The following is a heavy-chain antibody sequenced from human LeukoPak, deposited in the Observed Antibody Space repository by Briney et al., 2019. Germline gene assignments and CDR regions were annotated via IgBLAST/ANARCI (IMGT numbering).Heavy chain of an antibody. V-gene: IGHV3-74*01. CDR1: GFTFNTYW. Sequence: GGSLRLSCAASGFTFNTYWMYWVRQAPGKGLVWVSRIDGDGSSTTYADSVRGRFTISRDNAKNTLYLQMNSLRAEDTAVYYCARGYSGSGRSYWGQGTLVTVSS. CDR2: IDGDGSST. CDR3: ARGYSGSGRSY. J-gene: IGHJ4*02. D-gene: IGHD3-10*01.